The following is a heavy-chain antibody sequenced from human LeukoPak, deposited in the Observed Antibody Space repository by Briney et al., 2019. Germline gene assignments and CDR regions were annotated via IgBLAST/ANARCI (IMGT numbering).Heavy chain of an antibody. CDR3: ARDSCSGGSCYIDY. D-gene: IGHD2-15*01. Sequence: GSSVKVSCKASGGTFSSYAISWVRQAPGQGLEWMGWISAYNANTNYAQKLQDRVTMTTDTSTGTVYMELRSLRSDDTAVYYCARDSCSGGSCYIDYWGQGTLVTVSS. CDR2: ISAYNANT. CDR1: GGTFSSYA. J-gene: IGHJ4*02. V-gene: IGHV1-18*01.